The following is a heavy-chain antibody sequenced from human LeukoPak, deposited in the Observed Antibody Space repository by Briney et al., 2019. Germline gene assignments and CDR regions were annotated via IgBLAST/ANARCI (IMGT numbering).Heavy chain of an antibody. D-gene: IGHD3-22*01. V-gene: IGHV3-30*02. CDR1: GFIFSNYG. Sequence: GGSLRLSCAASGFIFSNYGMNWVRQAPGKGLEWVGFIRYDGSNVYYVDSVKGRFTISRDSSKNTVYLQMNSLRPEDTALYYCAKDQFVYYDSSGDEGYWGQGTLVTVSS. CDR3: AKDQFVYYDSSGDEGY. CDR2: IRYDGSNV. J-gene: IGHJ4*02.